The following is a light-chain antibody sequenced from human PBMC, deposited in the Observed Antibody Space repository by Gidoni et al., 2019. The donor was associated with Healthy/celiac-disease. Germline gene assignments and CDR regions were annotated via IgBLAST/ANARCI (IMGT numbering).Light chain of an antibody. Sequence: IQMTQSPSTLSASVGDRVTITCRASKSISSWLAWYQQKPVKAPKLLIYKASSLESGVPSRFSGSGSGTEFTLTISSLQPDDFATYYCQQYNSYLYTFGQGTKLEIK. CDR1: KSISSW. CDR2: KAS. V-gene: IGKV1-5*03. J-gene: IGKJ2*01. CDR3: QQYNSYLYT.